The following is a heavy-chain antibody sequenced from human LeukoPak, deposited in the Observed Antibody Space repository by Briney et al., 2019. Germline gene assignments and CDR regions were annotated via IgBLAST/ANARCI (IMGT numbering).Heavy chain of an antibody. J-gene: IGHJ6*03. Sequence: PGGSLRLSCAASGFTFSSYGMHWVRQAPGKGLEWVAVISYDGSNKYYADSVKGRFTISRDNSKNTLYLQMNSLRAEDTAVYYCAKDQRYYYGSGSYYPHYYYYYMDVWGEGTTVTVSS. CDR3: AKDQRYYYGSGSYYPHYYYYYMDV. D-gene: IGHD3-10*01. CDR2: ISYDGSNK. V-gene: IGHV3-30*18. CDR1: GFTFSSYG.